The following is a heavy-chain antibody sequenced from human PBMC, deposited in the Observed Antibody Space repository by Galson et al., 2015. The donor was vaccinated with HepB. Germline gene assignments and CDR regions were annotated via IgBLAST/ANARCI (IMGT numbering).Heavy chain of an antibody. Sequence: SLRLSCAASGFTFSSYWMSWVRQAPGKGLEWVANIKQDGSEKYYVDSVKGRFTISRDNAKNSLYLQMNSLRAEDTAVYYCARDCSSTSCHYAFDIWGQGTMVTVSS. CDR3: ARDCSSTSCHYAFDI. CDR1: GFTFSSYW. D-gene: IGHD2-2*01. J-gene: IGHJ3*02. CDR2: IKQDGSEK. V-gene: IGHV3-7*01.